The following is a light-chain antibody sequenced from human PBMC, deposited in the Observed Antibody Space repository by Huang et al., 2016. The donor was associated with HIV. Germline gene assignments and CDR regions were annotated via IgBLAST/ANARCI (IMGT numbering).Light chain of an antibody. CDR1: QSISSS. CDR3: QQYNNWPQK. CDR2: GAS. Sequence: EIVMTQSPATLSVSPGERATLSCRASQSISSSLAWYQQKPGQAPRLLIYGASTRATGIPARVSGSGSGTEFTLTISSLQSEDFAVYYCQQYNNWPQKFGQGTKVDIK. V-gene: IGKV3-15*01. J-gene: IGKJ1*01.